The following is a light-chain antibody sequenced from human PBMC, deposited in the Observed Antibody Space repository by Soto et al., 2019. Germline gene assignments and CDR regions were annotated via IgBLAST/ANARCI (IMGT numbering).Light chain of an antibody. J-gene: IGKJ3*01. Sequence: EIVLTQSPGTLSVSPGERVTLSCRASQSVSSNYLAWYQQRPGQAPRLLIFGASYRATGIPDRFSGSGSGTEFTPTISRLEPEDFAVYYCQQYNSSPPEFTFGPGTKVDSK. CDR3: QQYNSSPPEFT. CDR2: GAS. V-gene: IGKV3-20*01. CDR1: QSVSSNY.